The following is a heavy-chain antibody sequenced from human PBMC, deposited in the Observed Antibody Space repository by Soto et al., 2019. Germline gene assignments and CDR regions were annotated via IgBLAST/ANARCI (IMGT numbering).Heavy chain of an antibody. CDR1: GFSLTTSGVG. J-gene: IGHJ4*02. CDR3: AHRVLRTVFGLVTSTAIYFDF. V-gene: IGHV2-5*02. Sequence: QITLNASGPTVVRPTETVTLTCRFSGFSLTTSGVGVGWIRQSPGKAPEWLALIYWDDDKRYSASLKSRLTITTDTSKNQVVLTVSDVDPTDTATYYCAHRVLRTVFGLVTSTAIYFDFWGQGTPVAVSS. D-gene: IGHD3-3*01. CDR2: IYWDDDK.